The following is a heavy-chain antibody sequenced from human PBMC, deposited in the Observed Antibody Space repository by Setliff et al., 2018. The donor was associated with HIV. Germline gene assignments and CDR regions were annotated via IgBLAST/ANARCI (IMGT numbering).Heavy chain of an antibody. V-gene: IGHV3-33*04. D-gene: IGHD5-12*01. CDR3: ATSPPGGSSDYIWGSDFFDH. J-gene: IGHJ4*01. Sequence: GESLRLSCAVSGLNLTRRDMHWVRQAPGKGPDWLAVLWFDGNNRKYVASVKGRFTISRDTSKNTLYLQLDSLTAEDTAIYYCATSPPGGSSDYIWGSDFFDHWGHGALVTVSS. CDR1: GLNLTRRD. CDR2: LWFDGNNR.